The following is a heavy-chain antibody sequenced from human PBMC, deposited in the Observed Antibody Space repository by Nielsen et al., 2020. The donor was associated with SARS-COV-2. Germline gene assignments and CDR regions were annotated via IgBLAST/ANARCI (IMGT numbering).Heavy chain of an antibody. V-gene: IGHV4-59*08. Sequence: SETLSLTCSVSGDSISEYYWSWIRQPPGKELEWTGYIFYTGTTDYNPSLRNRVSISMDTSKNQLSLRLRSVTAADTAVYFCAVYSQYTSSLNWFDPWGHGVLVTVSS. CDR2: IFYTGTT. J-gene: IGHJ5*02. CDR1: GDSISEYY. D-gene: IGHD6-13*01. CDR3: AVYSQYTSSLNWFDP.